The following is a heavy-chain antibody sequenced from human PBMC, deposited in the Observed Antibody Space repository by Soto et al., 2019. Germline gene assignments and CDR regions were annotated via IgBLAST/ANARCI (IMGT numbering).Heavy chain of an antibody. Sequence: ASVKVSCKASGYTFTSYGITWVRQAPGQGLEWMGWINTYNGNTNYAQKLQGRVTMTTDTSTSTAYMELRSLRSDDTAVYYCARERAHSLGWGSYPGYWGQGSLVTVSS. V-gene: IGHV1-18*01. CDR3: ARERAHSLGWGSYPGY. D-gene: IGHD3-10*01. J-gene: IGHJ4*02. CDR2: INTYNGNT. CDR1: GYTFTSYG.